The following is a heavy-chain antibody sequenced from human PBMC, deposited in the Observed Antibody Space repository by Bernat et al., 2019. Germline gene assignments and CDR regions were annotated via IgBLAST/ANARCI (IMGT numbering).Heavy chain of an antibody. CDR3: AKAGEIMVQGVPIYYFDY. CDR2: ISGSGGST. J-gene: IGHJ4*02. V-gene: IGHV3-23*04. D-gene: IGHD3-10*01. Sequence: EVQLVESGGGLVQPGGSLRLSCAASGFTFSSYAMSWVRQAPGKGLEWVSAISGSGGSTYYADSVKGRFTISRDNSKNTLYLQMNSLRAEDTAVYYCAKAGEIMVQGVPIYYFDYWGQGTLVTVSS. CDR1: GFTFSSYA.